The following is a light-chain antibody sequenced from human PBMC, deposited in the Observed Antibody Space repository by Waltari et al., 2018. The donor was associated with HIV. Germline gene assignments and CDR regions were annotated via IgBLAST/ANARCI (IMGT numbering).Light chain of an antibody. CDR1: QSISHKSNNENY. V-gene: IGKV4-1*01. CDR3: QQYYSSPRT. Sequence: DIVMTQSPDSLAVSLGGRATITCESSQSISHKSNNENYLAWYQQKAGQPPKLLIHGASARESGVPDRFSGSGSGTSFTLSISSLQAEDVAFYFCQQYYSSPRTFGQGTKVEIK. J-gene: IGKJ1*01. CDR2: GAS.